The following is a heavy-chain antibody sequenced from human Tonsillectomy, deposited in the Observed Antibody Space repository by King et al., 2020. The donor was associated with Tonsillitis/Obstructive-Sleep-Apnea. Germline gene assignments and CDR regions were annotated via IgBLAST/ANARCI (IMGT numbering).Heavy chain of an antibody. J-gene: IGHJ4*02. Sequence: VQLQQWGAGLLKPSETLSLTCAVYGGSFSGYYWSWIRQPPGKGLEWIGEINHSGSTNYNPSLKSRVTISVETSKNQFSLKLSSVTAADPAMYYCARGRVFWSPYTARWGQGTLVTVSS. CDR1: GGSFSGYY. D-gene: IGHD3-3*01. V-gene: IGHV4-34*01. CDR3: ARGRVFWSPYTAR. CDR2: INHSGST.